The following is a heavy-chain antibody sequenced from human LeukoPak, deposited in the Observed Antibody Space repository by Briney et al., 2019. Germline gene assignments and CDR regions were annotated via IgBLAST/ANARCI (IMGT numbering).Heavy chain of an antibody. V-gene: IGHV3-23*01. CDR1: GFTFSSFA. Sequence: GGSLRLSCAASGFTFSSFAMSWVRQAPGKGLEWVSGISGIDGSTYYADSVKGRFTISRDNSKNTLYLQVNSLRAEDTAVYYCAKGGKWDVTPFDYWGQGTLVTVSS. D-gene: IGHD1-26*01. CDR2: ISGIDGST. J-gene: IGHJ4*02. CDR3: AKGGKWDVTPFDY.